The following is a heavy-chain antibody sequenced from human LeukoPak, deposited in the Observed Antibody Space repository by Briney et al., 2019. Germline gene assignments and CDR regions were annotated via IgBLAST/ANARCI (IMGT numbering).Heavy chain of an antibody. D-gene: IGHD2-2*01. V-gene: IGHV4-59*01. CDR3: ARFICSSTSCYRHYYYYYMDV. J-gene: IGHJ6*03. CDR1: GGSISSYY. CDR2: IYYSGGN. Sequence: SETLSLTCTVSGGSISSYYWSWIRQPPGKGLEWIGYIYYSGGNNYNPSLKSRVTISVDTSKNQFSLKLSSVTAADTAVYYCARFICSSTSCYRHYYYYYMDVWGKGTTVTVSS.